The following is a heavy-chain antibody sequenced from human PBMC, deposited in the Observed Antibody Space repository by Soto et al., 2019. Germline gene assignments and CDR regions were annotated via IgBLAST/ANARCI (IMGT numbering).Heavy chain of an antibody. CDR2: INANDGGT. CDR3: ARADGTGWYSKVL. J-gene: IGHJ4*01. D-gene: IGHD6-19*01. V-gene: IGHV1-46*01. CDR1: GYAFTGYY. Sequence: QVQLVQSGAEVKRPGASVKVSCKASGYAFTGYYLHWVRQAPGQGLEWIGMINANDGGTQYAQNFQDRITVTSDTSTSTLYMELSSLRSEDTAVYFCARADGTGWYSKVLWGQGTLVTVSS.